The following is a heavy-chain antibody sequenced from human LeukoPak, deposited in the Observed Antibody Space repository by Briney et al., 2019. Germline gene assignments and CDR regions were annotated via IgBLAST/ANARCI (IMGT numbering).Heavy chain of an antibody. V-gene: IGHV4-34*01. D-gene: IGHD4-17*01. CDR2: INHSGST. Sequence: SETLSPTCAVYGGSFSGYYWSWFRQPPGKGLEWIGEINHSGSTNYNPSLKSRVTISVDTSKNQFSLKLSSVTAADTAVYYCARSYGTKLDYWGQGTLVTVSS. CDR3: ARSYGTKLDY. J-gene: IGHJ4*02. CDR1: GGSFSGYY.